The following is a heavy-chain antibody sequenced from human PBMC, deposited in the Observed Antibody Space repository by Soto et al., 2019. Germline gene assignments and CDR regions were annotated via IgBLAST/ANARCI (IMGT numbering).Heavy chain of an antibody. D-gene: IGHD2-2*01. V-gene: IGHV3-48*03. CDR3: ARAECSTPNCLTAYYSYGLDV. J-gene: IGHJ6*02. CDR1: GFTFSNFE. CDR2: INTAGSTK. Sequence: PGGSLRLSCAASGFTFSNFEMHWVRQAPGKGLEWVSYINTAGSTKYYAESVKGRSTISRDNARNSLFLQMNSLRAEDTAAYYCARAECSTPNCLTAYYSYGLDVWGQGTTVTVSS.